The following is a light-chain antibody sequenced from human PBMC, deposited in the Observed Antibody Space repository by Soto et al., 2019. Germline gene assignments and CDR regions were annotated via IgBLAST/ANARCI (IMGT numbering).Light chain of an antibody. CDR1: QSVSSN. Sequence: EIVMTQSPATLSVSPGERVTLSCRARQSVSSNLAWYQQKPGQAPRLLIHGASTRATGIPARFRGSGSGTEFTLTITSLQSEDSAVSYCQQYNTWPPAFGGGTKVEIK. V-gene: IGKV3-15*01. J-gene: IGKJ4*01. CDR2: GAS. CDR3: QQYNTWPPA.